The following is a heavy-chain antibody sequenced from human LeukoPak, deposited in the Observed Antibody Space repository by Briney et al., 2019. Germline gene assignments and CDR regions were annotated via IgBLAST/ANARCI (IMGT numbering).Heavy chain of an antibody. V-gene: IGHV4-34*01. J-gene: IGHJ4*02. CDR1: GESFSVYY. CDR2: INHSGST. D-gene: IGHD3-10*01. Sequence: SETLSLTCAVYGESFSVYYWSWIRQPPGKGLEWIGEINHSGSTNYNPSLKSRVTISLDTSKNQFSLKLSSVTAADTAVYYCARKRGVRGVMFDYWGQGTLVTVSS. CDR3: ARKRGVRGVMFDY.